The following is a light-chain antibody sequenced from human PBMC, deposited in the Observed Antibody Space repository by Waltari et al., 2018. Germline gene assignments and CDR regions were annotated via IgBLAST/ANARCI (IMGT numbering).Light chain of an antibody. J-gene: IGKJ1*01. CDR3: LQDYNYPLT. CDR2: AAS. Sequence: AIQMTQSPSSLSASVGDRVTITCRASQGIRNDFGWYQQQPGKAPKLLIYAASSLESGVPSRFGGSGSGTDFTLTISSLQPEDCATYYCLQDYNYPLTFGQGTKVEIK. V-gene: IGKV1-6*01. CDR1: QGIRND.